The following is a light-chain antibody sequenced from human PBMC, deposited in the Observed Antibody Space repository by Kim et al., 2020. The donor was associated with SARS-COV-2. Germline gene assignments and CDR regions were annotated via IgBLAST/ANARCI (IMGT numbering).Light chain of an antibody. CDR3: NSRDSSGNHLV. CDR2: GKN. Sequence: KTVRITCHGDSLRSYYASWYQQKPGQAPVLVIYGKNNRPSGIPDRFSGSSSGNTASLTITGAQAEDEADYYCNSRDSSGNHLVFGGGTQLTVL. J-gene: IGLJ2*01. CDR1: SLRSYY. V-gene: IGLV3-19*01.